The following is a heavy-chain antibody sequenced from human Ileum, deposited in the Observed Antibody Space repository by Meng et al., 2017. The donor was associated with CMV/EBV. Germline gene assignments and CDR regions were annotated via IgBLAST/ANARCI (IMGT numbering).Heavy chain of an antibody. CDR2: IYPGGPT. D-gene: IGHD3-10*01. J-gene: IGHJ4*02. CDR1: SSSISPYY. CDR3: ARGQTVRGFEY. V-gene: IGHV4-4*07. Sequence: RDAGPGMMKPSETLSPICTVSSSSISPYYWNWFRRPAGKGLEWIGRIYPGGPTDYNPSLKSRVTMSVDTSKNQFFLNLSSVTAADTAVYYCARGQTVRGFEYWGLGILVTVSS.